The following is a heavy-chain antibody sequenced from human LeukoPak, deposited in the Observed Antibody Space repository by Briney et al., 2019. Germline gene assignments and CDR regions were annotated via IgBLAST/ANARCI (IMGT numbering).Heavy chain of an antibody. Sequence: ASVKVSCKASGYTFTSYDINWVRQATGQGLEWMGWMNPNSGNTGYAQKFQGRVTMTRNTSISTAYMELSSLRSEDTAVYYCAIGGSGSLDFDYWGQGTLVTVSS. D-gene: IGHD1-26*01. CDR1: GYTFTSYD. J-gene: IGHJ4*02. V-gene: IGHV1-8*01. CDR3: AIGGSGSLDFDY. CDR2: MNPNSGNT.